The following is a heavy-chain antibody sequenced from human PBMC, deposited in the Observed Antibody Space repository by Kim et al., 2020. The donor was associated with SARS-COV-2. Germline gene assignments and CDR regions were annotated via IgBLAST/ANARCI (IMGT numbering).Heavy chain of an antibody. Sequence: GGSLRLSCAASGFTFSNYWMHWVRQPPGGGLVWVSRIDENGGITTYADSVKGRFSISRDNAKNTLYLQMNSLRAEDAAVYYCVRDLMGASDYWGQGALVTVSS. D-gene: IGHD1-26*01. CDR1: GFTFSNYW. V-gene: IGHV3-74*01. CDR3: VRDLMGASDY. J-gene: IGHJ4*02. CDR2: IDENGGIT.